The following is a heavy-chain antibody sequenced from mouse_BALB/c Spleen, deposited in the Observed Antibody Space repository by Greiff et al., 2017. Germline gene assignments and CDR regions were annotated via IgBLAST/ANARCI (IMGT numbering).Heavy chain of an antibody. D-gene: IGHD2-4*01. V-gene: IGHV1S137*01. J-gene: IGHJ3*01. CDR2: ISTYYGDA. CDR1: GYTFTDYA. CDR3: ARGGITTTRAWFAY. Sequence: QVQLKESGAELVRPGVSVKISCKGSGYTFTDYAMHWVKQSHAKSLEWIGVISTYYGDASYNQKFKGKATMTVDKSSSTAYMELARLTSEDSAIYYCARGGITTTRAWFAYWGQGTLVTVSA.